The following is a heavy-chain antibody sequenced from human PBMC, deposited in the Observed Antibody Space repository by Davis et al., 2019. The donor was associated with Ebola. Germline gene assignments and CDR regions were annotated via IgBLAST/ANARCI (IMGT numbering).Heavy chain of an antibody. Sequence: SGPTLVTPTQTLTLTCTFSGFSLSTSGVGVGWIRQPPGKALEWPALIYWNDDKRYSASLKSRLTITKDTSKNQVVLTMTNMDPVDTATYYCAHSLTIFGVVPGLSYYYGMDVWGQGTTVTVSS. CDR2: IYWNDDK. J-gene: IGHJ6*02. CDR1: GFSLSTSGVG. CDR3: AHSLTIFGVVPGLSYYYGMDV. D-gene: IGHD3-3*01. V-gene: IGHV2-5*01.